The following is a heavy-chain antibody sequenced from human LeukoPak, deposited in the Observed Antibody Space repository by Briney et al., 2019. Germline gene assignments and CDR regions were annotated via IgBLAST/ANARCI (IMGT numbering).Heavy chain of an antibody. V-gene: IGHV1-2*02. J-gene: IGHJ5*02. CDR1: GYTFTGYY. CDR3: VRGVSSGFDP. CDR2: INPNSVKT. Sequence: ASVKVSCKASGYTFTGYYMHWVRQAPGQGLEWMGWINPNSVKTNYAQKFRGRVTMTRDTSITTAYMELTRLRPDDTAVYYCVRGVSSGFDPWGQGALVTVSS. D-gene: IGHD2-8*01.